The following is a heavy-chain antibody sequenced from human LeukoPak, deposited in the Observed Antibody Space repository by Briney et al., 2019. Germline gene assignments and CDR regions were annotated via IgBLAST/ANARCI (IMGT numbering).Heavy chain of an antibody. CDR2: IYYSGST. V-gene: IGHV4-59*12. CDR3: ARDYCSGGSCSGFDP. D-gene: IGHD2-15*01. CDR1: GGSISSYY. Sequence: SETLSLTCTVSGGSISSYYWSWIRQPPGKGLEWIGYIYYSGSTNYNPSLKSRVTISVDTSKNQFSLKLSSVTAADTAVYYCARDYCSGGSCSGFDPWGQGTLVTVSS. J-gene: IGHJ5*02.